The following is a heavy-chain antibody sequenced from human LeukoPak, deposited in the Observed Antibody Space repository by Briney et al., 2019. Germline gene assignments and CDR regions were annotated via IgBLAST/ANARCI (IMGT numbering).Heavy chain of an antibody. D-gene: IGHD7-27*01. CDR2: IKHDGSEK. J-gene: IGHJ4*02. CDR1: GVTFSSYW. CDR3: ARVPQLGKGGLYY. V-gene: IGHV3-7*01. Sequence: GGSLRLSCAASGVTFSSYWMSWVRQAPGKGLEWVANIKHDGSEKYYVDSVKGRFTISRDNAKNSLYLQMNSMRAEDTAVYYCARVPQLGKGGLYYWGQGTLVTVSS.